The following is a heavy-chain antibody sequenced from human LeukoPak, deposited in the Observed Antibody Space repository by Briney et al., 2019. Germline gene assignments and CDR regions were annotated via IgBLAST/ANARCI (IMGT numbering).Heavy chain of an antibody. D-gene: IGHD5-12*01. Sequence: GESLRLSCAASGFTFTTYWMSWVRQAPGKGLEWVANIKQDGTEKYYVDSVKGRFTISRDNAKNSLYLQMNSLRAEDTAVYYCAKDLSGYGENMDVWGKGTTVTISS. CDR2: IKQDGTEK. V-gene: IGHV3-7*01. J-gene: IGHJ6*03. CDR3: AKDLSGYGENMDV. CDR1: GFTFTTYW.